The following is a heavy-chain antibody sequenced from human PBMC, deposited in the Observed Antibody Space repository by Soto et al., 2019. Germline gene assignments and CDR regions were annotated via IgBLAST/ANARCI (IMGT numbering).Heavy chain of an antibody. CDR3: AKDKSPNYYGSGSYALY. CDR1: GFSFTSYA. CDR2: ISGSGGST. J-gene: IGHJ4*02. Sequence: PGGSLRLSCAASGFSFTSYAMSWVRQAPGKGLEWVSAISGSGGSTYYADSVRGRFTISRDNAKNSLYLQMNSLRAEDTALYYCAKDKSPNYYGSGSYALYWGQGTLVTVSS. V-gene: IGHV3-23*01. D-gene: IGHD3-10*01.